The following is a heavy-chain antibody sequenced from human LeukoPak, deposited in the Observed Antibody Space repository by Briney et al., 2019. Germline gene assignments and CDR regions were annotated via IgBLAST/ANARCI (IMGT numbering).Heavy chain of an antibody. CDR3: ARDASIVVVVAALRH. J-gene: IGHJ4*02. D-gene: IGHD2-15*01. V-gene: IGHV3-7*01. CDR1: GFTFSSYW. Sequence: GGSLRLSCAASGFTFSSYWMSWVRQAPGKGPEWVANIKQDGSEKYYVDSVKGRFTISRDNAKNSLYLQMNSLRAEDAAVYYCARDASIVVVVAALRHWGQGTLVTVSS. CDR2: IKQDGSEK.